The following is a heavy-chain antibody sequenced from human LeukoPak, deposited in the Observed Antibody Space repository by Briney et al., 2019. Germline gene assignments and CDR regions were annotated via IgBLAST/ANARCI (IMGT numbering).Heavy chain of an antibody. CDR3: TRMTTGHDY. V-gene: IGHV4-34*01. J-gene: IGHJ4*02. CDR2: INHSGYT. Sequence: SETLSLTCAVSGVSFDDYYWAWVRQTPGKGLEWIGEINHSGYTNDSPSLKSRVTHSIDTSRKQFSLNLRSVTVADAGTYYCTRMTTGHDYWGQGTLVTVSS. D-gene: IGHD4-17*01. CDR1: GVSFDDYY.